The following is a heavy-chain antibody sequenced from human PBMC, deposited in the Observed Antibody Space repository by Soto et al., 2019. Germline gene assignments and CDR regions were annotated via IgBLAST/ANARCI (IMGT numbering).Heavy chain of an antibody. CDR2: INAANGDT. V-gene: IGHV1-3*01. Sequence: ASVKVSCKASGYTFTSYGIHWGSQAPGQRLEWMGWINAANGDTKYSPKFQGRVTITRDTSASTAYMELSSLRSEDTAVYYCVRRHVSATGIDWFDPWGQGTLVTVSS. CDR1: GYTFTSYG. D-gene: IGHD6-13*01. CDR3: VRRHVSATGIDWFDP. J-gene: IGHJ5*02.